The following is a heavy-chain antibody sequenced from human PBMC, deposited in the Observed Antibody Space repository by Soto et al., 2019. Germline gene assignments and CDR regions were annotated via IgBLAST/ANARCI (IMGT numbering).Heavy chain of an antibody. Sequence: SETLSLTCPVFGGSIRSTRYYWGWVRQPPGKGLEWLGSIYYTGATQYNPSLEGRFTMSVDTSMNQFSLKLGFVTAADSAIYYCAREDRDDNRGPGNWGQGTLVTVSS. J-gene: IGHJ1*01. CDR2: IYYTGAT. CDR3: AREDRDDNRGPGN. D-gene: IGHD1-1*01. V-gene: IGHV4-39*02. CDR1: GGSIRSTRYY.